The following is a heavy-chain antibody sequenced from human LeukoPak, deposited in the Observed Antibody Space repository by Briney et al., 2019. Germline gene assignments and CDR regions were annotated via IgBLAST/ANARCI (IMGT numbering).Heavy chain of an antibody. CDR3: ARTVAGSSSWHSFDY. Sequence: ASVKVSCKASGYTFTGYYMHWVRQAPGQGLEWVGWINPNSGGTNYAQKFQGRVTMTRDTSISTAYMELSRLRSDDTAVYYCARTVAGSSSWHSFDYWGQGTLVTVSS. CDR1: GYTFTGYY. D-gene: IGHD6-13*01. CDR2: INPNSGGT. J-gene: IGHJ4*02. V-gene: IGHV1-2*02.